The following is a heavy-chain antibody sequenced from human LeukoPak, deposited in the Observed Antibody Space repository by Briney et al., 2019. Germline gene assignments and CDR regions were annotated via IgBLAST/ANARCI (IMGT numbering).Heavy chain of an antibody. D-gene: IGHD2-2*02. Sequence: EASVKVSCKASGYTFTSCDINWVRQATGQGLEWMGWMNPNSGNTGYAQKFQGRVTITRNTSISTAYMELSSLRSEDTAVYYCATQPTYQPLLYGALDIWGQGTMVTVSS. J-gene: IGHJ3*02. CDR1: GYTFTSCD. CDR2: MNPNSGNT. V-gene: IGHV1-8*03. CDR3: ATQPTYQPLLYGALDI.